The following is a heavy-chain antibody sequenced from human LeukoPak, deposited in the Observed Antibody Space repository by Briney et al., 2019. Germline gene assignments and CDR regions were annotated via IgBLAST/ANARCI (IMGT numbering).Heavy chain of an antibody. CDR1: GFTFSTYA. V-gene: IGHV3-23*01. CDR2: ISGTGDST. Sequence: PGGSLRLSCAASGFTFSTYAMNWVRQAPGKGLEWVSAISGTGDSTYYADSVKGRFTISRDNSKNTLYLQMNSLRAEDTAVYYCAKGGSNWPNDYGMDVWGQGTTVTVSS. D-gene: IGHD6-13*01. J-gene: IGHJ6*02. CDR3: AKGGSNWPNDYGMDV.